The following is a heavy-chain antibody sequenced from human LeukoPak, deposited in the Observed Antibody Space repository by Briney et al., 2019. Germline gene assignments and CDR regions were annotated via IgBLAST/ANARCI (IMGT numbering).Heavy chain of an antibody. J-gene: IGHJ4*02. CDR3: ARDSFNAPWGQLGYYFDY. D-gene: IGHD2/OR15-2a*01. V-gene: IGHV3-33*01. CDR1: GFPFSSYG. Sequence: GGSLRLSFAASGFPFSSYGMHWVRQAPGKGLEWVAVIWYDGSNKYYADSVKGRFTISRDNSKNTLYLQMNSLRAEDTAVYYCARDSFNAPWGQLGYYFDYWGQGTLVTVSS. CDR2: IWYDGSNK.